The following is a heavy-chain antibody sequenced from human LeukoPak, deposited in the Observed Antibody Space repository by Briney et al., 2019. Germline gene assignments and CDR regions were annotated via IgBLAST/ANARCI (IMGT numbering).Heavy chain of an antibody. CDR1: GFSFTDAW. CDR3: TTVSLVVVAAASNV. Sequence: PGGSLRLSCAASGFSFTDAWMNWVRQAPGKGLEWVGRTKSKTDGGTTDYAPPVKGRFTISRDDSKNTLYLQMSSLRTEDTAVYYCTTVSLVVVAAASNVWGQGTLVTVSS. D-gene: IGHD2-2*01. CDR2: TKSKTDGGTT. V-gene: IGHV3-15*01. J-gene: IGHJ4*02.